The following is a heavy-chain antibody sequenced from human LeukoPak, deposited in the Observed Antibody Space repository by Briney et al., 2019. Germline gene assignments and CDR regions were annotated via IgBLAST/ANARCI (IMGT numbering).Heavy chain of an antibody. D-gene: IGHD1-26*01. CDR2: IYYSGST. CDR1: GDSISSNSNYY. CDR3: ARSKKWAFDI. V-gene: IGHV4-61*10. Sequence: SQTLSLTCTVSGDSISSNSNYYWSWIRQPAGKGLEWIGYIYYSGSTNYNPSLKSRVTISVDTSKNQFSLKLSSVTAADTAVYYCARSKKWAFDIWGQGTMVTVSS. J-gene: IGHJ3*02.